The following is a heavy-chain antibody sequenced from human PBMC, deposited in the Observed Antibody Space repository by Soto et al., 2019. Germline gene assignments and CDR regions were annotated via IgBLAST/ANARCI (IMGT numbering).Heavy chain of an antibody. CDR2: IYYSGST. J-gene: IGHJ6*02. CDR1: GGSIGSGDYY. Sequence: SSETLSLTCTVSGGSIGSGDYYWSWIRQPPGKGLEWIGYIYYSGSTNYNPSLKSRVTISVDTSKNQFSLKLSSVTAADTAVYYCARRTVTTGYYGMDVWGQGTTVTVSS. CDR3: ARRTVTTGYYGMDV. D-gene: IGHD4-4*01. V-gene: IGHV4-30-4*01.